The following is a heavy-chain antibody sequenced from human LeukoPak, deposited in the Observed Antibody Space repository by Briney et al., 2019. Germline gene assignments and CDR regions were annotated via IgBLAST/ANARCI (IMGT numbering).Heavy chain of an antibody. CDR1: GGSISGYY. CDR3: ARSGYYYKPRDAFNI. J-gene: IGHJ3*02. V-gene: IGHV4-59*01. Sequence: SETLSLNCTVSGGSISGYYWTWIRQSPVKGLEWIGHMHSSGITSFNPSLKSRVAISVDTSKNQFSLKLSSVTAADTAVYYCARSGYYYKPRDAFNIWGQGTMVTVSS. CDR2: MHSSGIT. D-gene: IGHD3-22*01.